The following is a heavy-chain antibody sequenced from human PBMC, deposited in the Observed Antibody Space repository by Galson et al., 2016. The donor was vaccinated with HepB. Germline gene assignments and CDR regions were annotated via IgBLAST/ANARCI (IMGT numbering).Heavy chain of an antibody. D-gene: IGHD2-8*01. CDR3: ARHGYCTNGVCYKGWDY. J-gene: IGHJ4*02. CDR2: IYYAGRT. CDR1: GGSIRSSSHY. Sequence: SETLSLTCTVSGGSIRSSSHYWGWIRQPPGKGLEWIGSIYYAGRTYYNPSLTSRVTMSLDTSKNQFSLNLTSVTAADTAVYYCARHGYCTNGVCYKGWDYWGQGSPVTVSS. V-gene: IGHV4-39*07.